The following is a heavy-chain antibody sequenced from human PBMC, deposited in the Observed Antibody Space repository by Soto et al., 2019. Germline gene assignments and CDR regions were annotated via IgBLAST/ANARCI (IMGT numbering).Heavy chain of an antibody. CDR1: GGTFSSYA. J-gene: IGHJ5*02. CDR2: IIPIFGTA. CDR3: ASSVGGYSYGYYGFDP. Sequence: QVQLVQSGAEVKKPGSSVKVSCKASGGTFSSYAISWVRQAPGQGLEWMGGIIPIFGTANYAQKFQGRVTLTXXEXTXXAYMALSSLRSEDTAVYYCASSVGGYSYGYYGFDPWGQGTLVTVSS. V-gene: IGHV1-69*05. D-gene: IGHD5-18*01.